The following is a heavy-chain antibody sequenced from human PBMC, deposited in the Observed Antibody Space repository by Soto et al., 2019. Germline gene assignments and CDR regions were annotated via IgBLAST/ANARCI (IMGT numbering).Heavy chain of an antibody. CDR1: DGSFSGYY. V-gene: IGHV4-34*01. Sequence: QVQLQQWGAGLLKPSETLSLTCVVYDGSFSGYYWSWIRQSPGKGLEWIGEINHSGSTKYNPSLRRRVRVSVDTSKNQFSLKLSSVTAADTAVYYCASGKTRTARPLSRYYYYGLDVWGQGTTVTVSS. CDR3: ASGKTRTARPLSRYYYYGLDV. J-gene: IGHJ6*02. D-gene: IGHD6-6*01. CDR2: INHSGST.